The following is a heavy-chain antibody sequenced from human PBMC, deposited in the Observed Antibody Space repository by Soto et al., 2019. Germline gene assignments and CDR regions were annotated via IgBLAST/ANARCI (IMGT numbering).Heavy chain of an antibody. CDR3: ARDPTDNRPSVYFEL. V-gene: IGHV1-18*04. J-gene: IGHJ2*01. D-gene: IGHD1-1*01. CDR2: IRTNNGNT. Sequence: VQLVQSGADVKKPWASVKVSCKASGYTFTDYSISWVRQAPGQGLEGMGWIRTNNGNTKNAQSLQGRVTMTADTSTKTAYMELRSLRSDDTAVYYCARDPTDNRPSVYFELWGGGTLVTVSS. CDR1: GYTFTDYS.